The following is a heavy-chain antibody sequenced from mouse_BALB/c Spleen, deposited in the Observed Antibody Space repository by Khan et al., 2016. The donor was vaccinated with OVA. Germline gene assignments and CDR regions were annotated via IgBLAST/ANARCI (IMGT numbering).Heavy chain of an antibody. CDR2: ISYSGST. V-gene: IGHV3-2*02. CDR1: GYSITSNYA. D-gene: IGHD2-4*01. J-gene: IGHJ4*01. Sequence: EVQLQESGPGLVKPSQSLSLTCTVTGYSITSNYAWNWIRQFPGNKLEWMGYISYSGSTSYNPSLKSRISITRDTSKKQFFLQLNSVTTEDTATYYCARGNYDGYAMDYWGQGTSVTVSS. CDR3: ARGNYDGYAMDY.